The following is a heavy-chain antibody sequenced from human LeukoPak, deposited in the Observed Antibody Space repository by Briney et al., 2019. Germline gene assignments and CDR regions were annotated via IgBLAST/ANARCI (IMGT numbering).Heavy chain of an antibody. V-gene: IGHV3-21*01. CDR3: ARDRSLELGFDY. CDR1: GFTFSSYS. CDR2: ISSSSSYI. J-gene: IGHJ4*02. D-gene: IGHD1-7*01. Sequence: GGSLRLSCAASGFTFSSYSMNWVRQAPGKGLEWDSSISSSSSYIYYADSVKGRFTISRDNAKNSLYLQMNSLRAEDTAVYYCARDRSLELGFDYWGQGTLVTVSS.